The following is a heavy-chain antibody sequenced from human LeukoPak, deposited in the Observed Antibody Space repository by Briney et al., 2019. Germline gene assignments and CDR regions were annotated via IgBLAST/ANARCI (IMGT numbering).Heavy chain of an antibody. CDR2: ISAYNGNT. CDR1: GYTFTSYG. CDR3: ARGMYWDPGLGFEYSSSSGDYYYMDV. D-gene: IGHD6-6*01. V-gene: IGHV1-18*01. J-gene: IGHJ6*03. Sequence: ASVKVSCKASGYTFTSYGISWVRQAPGQGLEWMGWISAYNGNTNYAQKLQGRVTMTTDTSTSTAYMELRSLRSDDTAVYYCARGMYWDPGLGFEYSSSSGDYYYMDVWGKGTTVTVSS.